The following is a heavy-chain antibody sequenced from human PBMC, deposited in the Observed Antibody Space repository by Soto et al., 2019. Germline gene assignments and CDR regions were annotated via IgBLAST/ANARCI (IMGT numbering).Heavy chain of an antibody. CDR2: IYPGDSDT. D-gene: IGHD3-22*01. CDR3: TTESYDSSGYYPCLDY. CDR1: GYSFTSYW. Sequence: ESLKISFKGSGYSFTSYWIGWVRQIPGKGLEWMGIIYPGDSDTRYSPSFQGQVTISADKSISTVYLQMNSLKTEDTAVYYCTTESYDSSGYYPCLDYWGQGTLVTVSS. J-gene: IGHJ4*02. V-gene: IGHV5-51*01.